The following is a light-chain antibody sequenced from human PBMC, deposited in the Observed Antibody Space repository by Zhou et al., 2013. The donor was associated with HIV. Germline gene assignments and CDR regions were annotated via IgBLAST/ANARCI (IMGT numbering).Light chain of an antibody. CDR2: GSS. J-gene: IGKJ4*01. V-gene: IGKV3D-15*01. CDR1: QSVSSRY. Sequence: EIVLTQSPGTLSVSPGERATLSCRASQSVSSRYLAWYQQKPGQAPRLVIYGSSSRATGIPDRFSGSGSGTEFTLTISSLQSEDFAVYYCQQYNNWPPLTFGGGTKVEIK. CDR3: QQYNNWPPLT.